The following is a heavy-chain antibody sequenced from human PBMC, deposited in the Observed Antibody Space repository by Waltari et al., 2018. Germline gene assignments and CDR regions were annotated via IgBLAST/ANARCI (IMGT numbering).Heavy chain of an antibody. Sequence: EVQLVESGGGLIQPGGSLRLSCAAPGFTVRRHYMSWPPHAQGKGLEWVSVIYSGGSTYYADSVKGRFTISRDNSKNTLYLQMNSLRAEDTAVYYCAIVVVPAAKDHDAFDIWGQGTMVTVSS. V-gene: IGHV3-53*01. D-gene: IGHD2-2*01. J-gene: IGHJ3*02. CDR3: AIVVVPAAKDHDAFDI. CDR1: GFTVRRHY. CDR2: IYSGGST.